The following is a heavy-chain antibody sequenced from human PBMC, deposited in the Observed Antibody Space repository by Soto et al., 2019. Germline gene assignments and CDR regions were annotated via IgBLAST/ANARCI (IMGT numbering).Heavy chain of an antibody. Sequence: QVQLVQSGAEVKKPGASVKVSCKASGYTFTSYDINWVRQATGQGLEWMGWMNPNSGNTGYAQQLQGRVTMPRNTSISTAYMDLSSLRSEDPAGYYCARERSAAGTGWFDPWGQGTLVTVSS. CDR2: MNPNSGNT. D-gene: IGHD6-13*01. CDR1: GYTFTSYD. J-gene: IGHJ5*02. CDR3: ARERSAAGTGWFDP. V-gene: IGHV1-8*01.